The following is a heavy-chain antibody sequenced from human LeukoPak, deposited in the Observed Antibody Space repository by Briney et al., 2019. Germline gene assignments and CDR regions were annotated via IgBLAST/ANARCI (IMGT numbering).Heavy chain of an antibody. J-gene: IGHJ4*02. CDR3: ARYRYYYGSGSKYYFDY. Sequence: ASVKVSCKASGYTFTSYGISWVRQAPGQGLEWMGWISAYNGNTNYAQKLQGRVTMTTDTSTSTAYMELRSLRSDDTAVYYCARYRYYYGSGSKYYFDYWGQGTLVTVSS. D-gene: IGHD3-10*01. CDR2: ISAYNGNT. CDR1: GYTFTSYG. V-gene: IGHV1-18*01.